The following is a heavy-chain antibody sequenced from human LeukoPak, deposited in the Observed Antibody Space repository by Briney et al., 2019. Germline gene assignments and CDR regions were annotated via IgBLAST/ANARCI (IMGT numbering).Heavy chain of an antibody. J-gene: IGHJ2*01. CDR3: ARSGYCSSTSCPRYFDL. D-gene: IGHD2-2*01. V-gene: IGHV1-18*01. CDR1: GYTFTSYG. Sequence: ASVNVSCKASGYTFTSYGISWVRQAPGQGLEWMGWISAYNGNTNYAQKLQGRVTMTTDTSTSTAYMELRSLRSDDTAVYYCARSGYCSSTSCPRYFDLWGRGTLVTVSS. CDR2: ISAYNGNT.